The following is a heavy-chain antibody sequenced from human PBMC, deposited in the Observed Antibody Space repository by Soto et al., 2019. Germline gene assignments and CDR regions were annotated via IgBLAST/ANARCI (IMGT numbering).Heavy chain of an antibody. CDR1: GDSISSYY. CDR3: ARGGLAARKGRWFDP. J-gene: IGHJ5*02. CDR2: IHYSGST. V-gene: IGHV4-59*01. Sequence: LSLTCTVSGDSISSYYWGWIRQPPGKGLEWIGYIHYSGSTNYNPSPKSRVTISVDTPKNQFSLKVNSMTAADTAVYYCARGGLAARKGRWFDPWGQGTLVTVSS. D-gene: IGHD6-6*01.